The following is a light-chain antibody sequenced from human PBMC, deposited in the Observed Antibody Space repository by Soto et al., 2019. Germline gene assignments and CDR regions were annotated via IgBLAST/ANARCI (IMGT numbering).Light chain of an antibody. CDR3: QQYNNWPWT. CDR2: GAS. J-gene: IGKJ1*01. CDR1: QSVSSY. Sequence: TLMTQSPATLSVSPGERATLSCRASQSVSSYLAWYQQKPGQAPRLLIHGASTRATGFPARFSGSGSGTDFTLTISSLQSEDFAIYYCQQYNNWPWTFGQGTKVDI. V-gene: IGKV3-15*01.